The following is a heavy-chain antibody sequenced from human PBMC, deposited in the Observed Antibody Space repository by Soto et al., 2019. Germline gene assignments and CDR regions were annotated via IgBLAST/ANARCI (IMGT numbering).Heavy chain of an antibody. CDR3: ARTYGSGSWFDP. J-gene: IGHJ5*02. Sequence: SETLSLTCTVSCGSISSSYLSLIRQPPGKGLEWIGYLYHSGSTNYNPSLRSRVSISVDTSKNQFSLTLSSVTAADTAVYYCARTYGSGSWFDPWGQGTLVTVSS. CDR1: CGSISSSY. CDR2: LYHSGST. D-gene: IGHD3-10*01. V-gene: IGHV4-59*01.